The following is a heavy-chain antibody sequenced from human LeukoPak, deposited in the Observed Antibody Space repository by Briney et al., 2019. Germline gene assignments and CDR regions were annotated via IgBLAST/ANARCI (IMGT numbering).Heavy chain of an antibody. CDR1: GGSITPYY. CDR2: IFYSGST. J-gene: IGHJ5*02. D-gene: IGHD3-22*01. V-gene: IGHV4-59*01. CDR3: ARGRGSSGYYHEGEWFDP. Sequence: SETLSLTCSVSGGSITPYYWSWIRQPPGKGLEWIGYIFYSGSTNFNPSLKSRVTMSVDTSKNQFSLNLSSVTAADTAVYYCARGRGSSGYYHEGEWFDPWGQGTLVTASS.